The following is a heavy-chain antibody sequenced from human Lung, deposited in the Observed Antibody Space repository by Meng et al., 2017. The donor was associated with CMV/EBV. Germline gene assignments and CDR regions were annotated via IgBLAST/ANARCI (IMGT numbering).Heavy chain of an antibody. V-gene: IGHV3-30*02. J-gene: IGHJ6*02. D-gene: IGHD2-21*01. CDR2: IRYDEKTK. CDR1: GFNFRTYG. CDR3: VKDFPCDCYPLCYYFSPGMYV. Sequence: GGSXRLXXETSGFNFRTYGMHWVRQLPGKGLEWVAFIRYDEKTKYYADSVKGRFTMSRDNSMNTLYLQMNSLRAKDTAVYYYVKDFPCDCYPLCYYFSPGMYVWXQGTTVTVSS.